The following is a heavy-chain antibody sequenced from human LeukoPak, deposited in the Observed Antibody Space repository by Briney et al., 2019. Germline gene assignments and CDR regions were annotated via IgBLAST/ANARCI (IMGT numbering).Heavy chain of an antibody. D-gene: IGHD3-9*01. J-gene: IGHJ5*02. CDR1: GYTFTSYA. CDR3: ARDRHDILTGDNWFDP. CDR2: INAGNGNT. Sequence: ASVKVSCKASGYTFTSYAMHWVRQAPGQRLEWMGWINAGNGNTKYSQKFQGRVTITRDTSASTAYMELSSLRSEDTAMYYCARDRHDILTGDNWFDPWGQGTLVTVSS. V-gene: IGHV1-3*01.